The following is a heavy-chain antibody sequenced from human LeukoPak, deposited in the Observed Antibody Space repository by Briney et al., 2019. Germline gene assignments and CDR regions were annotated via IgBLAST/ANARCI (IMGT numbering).Heavy chain of an antibody. CDR1: GFTFSSYA. CDR2: ISGSGGST. D-gene: IGHD6-13*01. Sequence: PGGSLRLSCAASGFTFSSYAMSWDRQAPGKGLEWVSAISGSGGSTYYADSVKGRFTISRDNSKNTLYLQMNSLRAEDTAVYYCANVGEEQLLPGPTFDYWGQGTLVTVSS. V-gene: IGHV3-23*01. J-gene: IGHJ4*02. CDR3: ANVGEEQLLPGPTFDY.